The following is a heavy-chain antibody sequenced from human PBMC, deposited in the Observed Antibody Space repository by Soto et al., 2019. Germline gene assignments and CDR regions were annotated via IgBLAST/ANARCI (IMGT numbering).Heavy chain of an antibody. CDR2: IYSGGST. V-gene: IGHV3-53*01. J-gene: IGHJ4*01. CDR1: GFTVSSNY. CDR3: ARVHVWGRYGGFAY. D-gene: IGHD3-16*01. Sequence: EVQLVESGGGVIQPGASLRLSCAASGFTVSSNYMSWVRQAPGKGLEWVSVIYSGGSTYYADSVKGRFTISRDNSRNTLYLRMSGLKAADTAVHYCARVHVWGRYGGFAYRGPGTLVTVSS.